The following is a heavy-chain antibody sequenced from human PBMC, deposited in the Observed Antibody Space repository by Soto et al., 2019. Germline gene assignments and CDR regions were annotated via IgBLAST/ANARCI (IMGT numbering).Heavy chain of an antibody. V-gene: IGHV3-7*01. J-gene: IGHJ6*03. D-gene: IGHD2-15*01. Sequence: GGSLRLSCAASGFTFSSYWMSWVRQAPGKGLEWVANIKQDGSEKYYVDSVKGRFTISRDNAKNSLYLQMNSLRAEDTAVYYCARCVDIVVVGYMDVWGKGTTVTVSS. CDR3: ARCVDIVVVGYMDV. CDR2: IKQDGSEK. CDR1: GFTFSSYW.